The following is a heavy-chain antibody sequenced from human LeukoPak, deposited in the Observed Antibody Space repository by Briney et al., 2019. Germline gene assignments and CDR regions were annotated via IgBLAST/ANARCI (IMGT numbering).Heavy chain of an antibody. D-gene: IGHD3-10*01. CDR2: ISSTSNYI. CDR3: TREGMGRRAFDI. CDR1: GFTLSTYS. V-gene: IGHV3-21*01. Sequence: GGSLRLSCPASGFTLSTYSMNWVRQAPGKGLEWVSSISSTSNYIYYADSVKGRFTISRDNAKNSLYLQMNSLRAEDTAMYFCTREGMGRRAFDIWGQGTMVTVSS. J-gene: IGHJ3*02.